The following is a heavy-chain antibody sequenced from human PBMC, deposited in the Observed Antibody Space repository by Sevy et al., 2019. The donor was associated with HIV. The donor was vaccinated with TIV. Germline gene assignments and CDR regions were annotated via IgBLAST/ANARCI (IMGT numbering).Heavy chain of an antibody. V-gene: IGHV3-23*01. CDR3: AREGCTQPHDY. CDR1: GFTFAKYS. CDR2: FSFGCGRI. J-gene: IGHJ4*02. Sequence: GGSLRLSCAASGFTFAKYSMSWLRQAPGKGLEWVSTFSFGCGRINYAESVKGRFTISRDDSKNTLYLQMNSLRAEDTGTYFSAREGCTQPHDYWGQGTLVTVSS.